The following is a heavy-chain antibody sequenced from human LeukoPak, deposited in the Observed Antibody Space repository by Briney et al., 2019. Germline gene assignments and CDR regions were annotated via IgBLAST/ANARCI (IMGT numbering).Heavy chain of an antibody. Sequence: PGGSLRLSCAASGFTFSDYSMNWVRQAPGKGLEWVGRIKSKTDGGTTDYAAPVKGRFTISRDDSKNTLYLQMNSLKTEDTAVYYCTTDLTTMVRGVIEDYWGQGTLVTVSS. V-gene: IGHV3-15*01. CDR3: TTDLTTMVRGVIEDY. CDR2: IKSKTDGGTT. CDR1: GFTFSDYS. J-gene: IGHJ4*02. D-gene: IGHD3-10*01.